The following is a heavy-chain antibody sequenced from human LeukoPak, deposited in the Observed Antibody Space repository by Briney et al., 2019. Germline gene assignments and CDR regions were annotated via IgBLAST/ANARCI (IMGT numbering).Heavy chain of an antibody. J-gene: IGHJ4*02. Sequence: GGSLRLSCAASGFTFTSYSMHWVRQAPGKGLEWVSYISGSGSTIYYADSAKGRFTISRDNAKNSLYLQMNSLRAEDTALYYCARDFCSTTSCRFDYWGQGTLVTVSS. V-gene: IGHV3-48*01. CDR1: GFTFTSYS. CDR2: ISGSGSTI. D-gene: IGHD2-2*01. CDR3: ARDFCSTTSCRFDY.